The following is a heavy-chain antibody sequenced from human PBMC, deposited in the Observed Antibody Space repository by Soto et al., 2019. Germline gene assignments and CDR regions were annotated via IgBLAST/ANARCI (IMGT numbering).Heavy chain of an antibody. J-gene: IGHJ6*02. CDR1: GFTFSNYA. Sequence: EVQLLESGGGLVQPGGSLRLSCAAVGFTFSNYALTWVRQSPGKGLEWVSTFSGSGGSTYYADSVRGRFTISRDNSKNTLFLQMNSLRVEDTAIYYCARDWTGDTCPCLDVWGQGTTVSVSS. CDR2: FSGSGGST. V-gene: IGHV3-23*01. CDR3: ARDWTGDTCPCLDV. D-gene: IGHD3-3*01.